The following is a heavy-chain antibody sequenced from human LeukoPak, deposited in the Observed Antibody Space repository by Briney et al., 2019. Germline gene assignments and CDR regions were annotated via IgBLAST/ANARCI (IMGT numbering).Heavy chain of an antibody. CDR3: ARGVYGENFDY. V-gene: IGHV4-30-4*01. CDR1: GGSISSSDYY. CDR2: IYYSGST. D-gene: IGHD4-17*01. Sequence: NPSETLSLTCTVSGGSISSSDYYWSWIRQPPGKGLEWIGYIYYSGSTYYNPSLKSRVTISVDTSKNQFSLKLSSVTAADTAVYYCARGVYGENFDYWGQGTLVTVSS. J-gene: IGHJ4*02.